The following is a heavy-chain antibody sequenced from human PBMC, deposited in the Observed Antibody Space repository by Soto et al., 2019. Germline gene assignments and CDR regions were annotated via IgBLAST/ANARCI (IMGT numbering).Heavy chain of an antibody. J-gene: IGHJ6*02. Sequence: KPSETLSLTCTVSGGSISSGGYYWSWIRQHPGKGLEWIGYIYYSGSTYYNPSLKSRVTISVDTSKNQFSLKLSSVTAADTALYYCARDLRYSSGWWGGYYYGMDVWGQGTTVTVSS. CDR3: ARDLRYSSGWWGGYYYGMDV. CDR2: IYYSGST. V-gene: IGHV4-31*03. CDR1: GGSISSGGYY. D-gene: IGHD6-19*01.